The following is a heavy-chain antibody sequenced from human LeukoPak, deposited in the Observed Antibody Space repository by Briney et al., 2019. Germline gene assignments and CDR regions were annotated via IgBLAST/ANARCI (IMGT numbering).Heavy chain of an antibody. CDR3: ARLKFYDSTGYSPGYYMDV. CDR2: IYGSGIT. D-gene: IGHD3-22*01. J-gene: IGHJ6*03. CDR1: GGSIISNY. V-gene: IGHV4-4*07. Sequence: PSETLSLTCTVSGGSIISNYWSWIRQSAGTGLEWIGRIYGSGITEYNPSLKSRVTMSLDTSRKQFSLRLTSVTAADTAVYYCARLKFYDSTGYSPGYYMDVWGKGTTVSVFS.